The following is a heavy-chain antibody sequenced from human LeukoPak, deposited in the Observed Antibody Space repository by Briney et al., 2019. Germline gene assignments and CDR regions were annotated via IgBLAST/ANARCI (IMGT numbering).Heavy chain of an antibody. J-gene: IGHJ4*02. CDR2: ISAYNGNT. V-gene: IGHV1-18*01. CDR1: GYTSTGYR. Sequence: ASVKDSCMASGYTSTGYRISWVRQAPGQGLEWMGWISAYNGNTNYAQKLQGRVTMTTDTSTSTAYMELRSLRSDDTAGYYCARARGGDSSGPKPIDYWGQGTLVTVSS. D-gene: IGHD3-22*01. CDR3: ARARGGDSSGPKPIDY.